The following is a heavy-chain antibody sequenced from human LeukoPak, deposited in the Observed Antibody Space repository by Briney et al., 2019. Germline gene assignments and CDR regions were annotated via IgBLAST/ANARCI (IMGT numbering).Heavy chain of an antibody. Sequence: SETLSLTCTVSGDSISSTYWSWIRQPPGKGLEWIGYMYYSGTTSYNPSLKSRVTISVDTSKNQFSLKLSSVTAADTAVYYCARDGIAAAGTGDWFDPWGQGTLVTVSS. D-gene: IGHD6-13*01. CDR3: ARDGIAAAGTGDWFDP. CDR2: MYYSGTT. CDR1: GDSISSTY. V-gene: IGHV4-59*12. J-gene: IGHJ5*02.